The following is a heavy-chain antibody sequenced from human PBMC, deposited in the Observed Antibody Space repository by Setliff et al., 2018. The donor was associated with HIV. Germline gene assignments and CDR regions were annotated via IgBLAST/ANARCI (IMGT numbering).Heavy chain of an antibody. V-gene: IGHV4-39*07. D-gene: IGHD2-15*01. CDR1: GGSISSGDYY. Sequence: SETLSLTCTVSGGSISSGDYYWSWIRQPPGKGLEWIGSIYHSGSTYYNPSLKSRVTISVDTSKNQFSLKLSSVTAADTAVYYCARNPCSGGSCPDAFDIWGQGTMVTVSS. J-gene: IGHJ3*02. CDR3: ARNPCSGGSCPDAFDI. CDR2: IYHSGST.